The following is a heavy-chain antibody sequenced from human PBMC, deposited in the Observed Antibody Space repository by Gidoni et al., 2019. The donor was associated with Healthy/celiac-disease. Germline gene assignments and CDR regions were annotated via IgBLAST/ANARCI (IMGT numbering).Heavy chain of an antibody. D-gene: IGHD3-22*01. V-gene: IGHV4-34*01. CDR2: INHSGST. CDR1: GESFSGYY. Sequence: QVQLQQCGAGLLQPSETLSLTCAVYGESFSGYYWSWIRQPPGKGLEWIGEINHSGSTNYNPSLKSRVTISVDTSKNQFSLKLSSVTAADTAVYYCARSLGSSGYSALYWGQGTLVTVSS. J-gene: IGHJ4*02. CDR3: ARSLGSSGYSALY.